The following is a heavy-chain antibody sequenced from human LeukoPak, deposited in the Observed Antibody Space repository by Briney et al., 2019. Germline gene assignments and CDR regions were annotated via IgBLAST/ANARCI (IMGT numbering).Heavy chain of an antibody. D-gene: IGHD6-19*01. CDR2: IFYSGTT. V-gene: IGHV4-39*01. CDR3: ARPASSGWYPYDY. CDR1: GDSISGYY. J-gene: IGHJ4*02. Sequence: SETLSLTCTVSGDSISGYYWSWIRQPPGKGLEWIGSIFYSGTTYYDPSLKSRVTISVDTSKNQFSLKLNSVTAADTAVYYCARPASSGWYPYDYWGQGTLVTVSS.